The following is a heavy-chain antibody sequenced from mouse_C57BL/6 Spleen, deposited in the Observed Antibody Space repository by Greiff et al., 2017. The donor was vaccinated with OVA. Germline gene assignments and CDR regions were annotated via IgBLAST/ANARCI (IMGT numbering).Heavy chain of an antibody. V-gene: IGHV1-81*01. J-gene: IGHJ2*01. Sequence: VQLQQSGAELARPGASVKLSCKASGYTFTSYGISWVKQRTGQGLEWIGEIYPRSGNTYYNEKFKGKATLTEDKSSSTAYMELRSLTSEDSAVYFCASQTTTPYLDYWGKGTTLTVSS. CDR3: ASQTTTPYLDY. CDR2: IYPRSGNT. D-gene: IGHD1-1*01. CDR1: GYTFTSYG.